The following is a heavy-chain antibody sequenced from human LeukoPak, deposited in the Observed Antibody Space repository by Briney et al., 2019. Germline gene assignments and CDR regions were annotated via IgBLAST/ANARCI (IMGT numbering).Heavy chain of an antibody. Sequence: GGSLRLSCVVSGFTLSTYWMHWVRQAPGKGLVWVSRVSPDGRTTSYAESVKGRFTISRGNAKNTLYLQMNSLRADDTAVYYCVRAVAANYGNFDYWGQGTLVTVSS. J-gene: IGHJ4*02. D-gene: IGHD3-10*01. CDR2: VSPDGRTT. CDR3: VRAVAANYGNFDY. V-gene: IGHV3-74*01. CDR1: GFTLSTYW.